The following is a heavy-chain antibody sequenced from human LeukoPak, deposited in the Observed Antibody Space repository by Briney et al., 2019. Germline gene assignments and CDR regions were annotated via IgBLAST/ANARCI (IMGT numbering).Heavy chain of an antibody. D-gene: IGHD1-26*01. J-gene: IGHJ4*02. CDR1: GYTFTGYY. Sequence: ASVKVSCKASGYTFTGYYMHWVRQAPGQGLEWMGWINPNSGGTNYAQKFQGRVTMTRDTSNSTAYMELSRLRSDDTAVYYCARVLGSGSYPFKKYYFDYWGQGTLATVSS. V-gene: IGHV1-2*02. CDR2: INPNSGGT. CDR3: ARVLGSGSYPFKKYYFDY.